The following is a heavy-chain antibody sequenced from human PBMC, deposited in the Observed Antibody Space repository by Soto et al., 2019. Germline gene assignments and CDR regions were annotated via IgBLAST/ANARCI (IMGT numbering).Heavy chain of an antibody. CDR2: INHSGST. Sequence: PSETLSLTCTVSGGSISSSNYYWTWIRQPPGTGLEWIGEINHSGSTNYNPSLKSRVTISVDTSKNQFSLKLTSVTAADTAVYYCANLPPSIEVTVLPIPTWGQGTLVTVSS. V-gene: IGHV4-39*07. D-gene: IGHD2-15*01. J-gene: IGHJ5*02. CDR1: GGSISSSNYY. CDR3: ANLPPSIEVTVLPIPT.